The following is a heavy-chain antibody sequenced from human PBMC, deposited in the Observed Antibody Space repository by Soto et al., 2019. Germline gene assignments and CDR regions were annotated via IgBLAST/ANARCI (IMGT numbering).Heavy chain of an antibody. Sequence: SVKVSCKASGGTFSSYTISWVRQAPGQGLEWMGRIIPILGIANYAQKFQGRVTITADKSTSTAYMELSSLRSEDTAVYYCARDMDSSLIFDYWGQGTLVTVSS. V-gene: IGHV1-69*04. D-gene: IGHD6-6*01. CDR2: IIPILGIA. J-gene: IGHJ4*02. CDR3: ARDMDSSLIFDY. CDR1: GGTFSSYT.